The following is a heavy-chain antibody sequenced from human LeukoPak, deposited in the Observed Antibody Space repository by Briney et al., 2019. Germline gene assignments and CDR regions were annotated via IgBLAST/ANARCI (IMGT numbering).Heavy chain of an antibody. CDR1: GFTSSRFA. J-gene: IGHJ4*02. CDR3: AKQSSLRFYDFWTGFYPLDS. V-gene: IGHV3-23*01. Sequence: GGPLKLSCVASGFTSSRFAISWVRQPQGKGLKWFSPISGPGHSSNYADSVKGRFTISRDNSNNTVFLHMSSLRAGDTAIYFCAKQSSLRFYDFWTGFYPLDSWGQGTLVTVSS. D-gene: IGHD3-3*01. CDR2: ISGPGHSS.